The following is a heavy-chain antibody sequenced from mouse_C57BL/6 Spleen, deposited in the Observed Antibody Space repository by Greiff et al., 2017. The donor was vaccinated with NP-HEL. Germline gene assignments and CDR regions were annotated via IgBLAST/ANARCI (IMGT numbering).Heavy chain of an antibody. CDR2: IDPSDSYT. CDR1: GYTFTSYW. V-gene: IGHV1-50*01. CDR3: ARGNTGGLDY. Sequence: QVQLQQPGAELVKPGASVKLSCKASGYTFTSYWMQWVKQRPGQGLEWIGEIDPSDSYTNYNQKFKGKATLTVDTSSSTAYMQLSSLTSEDSAVYYCARGNTGGLDYWGQGTTLTVSS. J-gene: IGHJ2*01.